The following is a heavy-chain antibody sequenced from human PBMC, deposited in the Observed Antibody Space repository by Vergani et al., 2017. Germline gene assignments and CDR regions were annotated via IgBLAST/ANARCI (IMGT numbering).Heavy chain of an antibody. CDR1: GGTFSSYT. CDR3: ARDRPYGAFDY. CDR2: IIPILGIA. Sequence: QVQLVQSGAEVKKPGSSVKVSCKASGGTFSSYTISWVRQAPGQGLEWMGRIIPILGIANYAQKFQGRVTITADKSASTAYMELSSLRSEDTAVYYCARDRPYGAFDYWGQGTLVTVSS. J-gene: IGHJ4*02. V-gene: IGHV1-69*08. D-gene: IGHD4-17*01.